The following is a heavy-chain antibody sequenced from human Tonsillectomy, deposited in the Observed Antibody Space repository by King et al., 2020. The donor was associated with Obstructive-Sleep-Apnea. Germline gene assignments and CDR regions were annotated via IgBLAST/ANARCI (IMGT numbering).Heavy chain of an antibody. V-gene: IGHV5-51*01. CDR3: ARTGAEINWFDP. J-gene: IGHJ5*02. CDR2: IYPGDSDT. D-gene: IGHD5-24*01. Sequence: FQLVQSGAEVKKPGESLKISCKGSGYKFSNYCIAWVRQMPGKGLECMGIIYPGDSDTRYSPSFQGQFTISADKSINTAYLQWSSLKASDTAMYYCARTGAEINWFDPWGQGTLVTVFS. CDR1: GYKFSNYC.